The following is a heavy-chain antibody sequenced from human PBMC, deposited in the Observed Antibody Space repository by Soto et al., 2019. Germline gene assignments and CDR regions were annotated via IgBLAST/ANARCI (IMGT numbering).Heavy chain of an antibody. CDR1: GFTFDDYT. CDR2: ISWDGGST. J-gene: IGHJ6*02. CDR3: AKGSDYVPVISYYGMDV. V-gene: IGHV3-43*01. Sequence: GGSLRLSCAASGFTFDDYTMHWVRQAPGKGLEWVSLISWDGGSTYYADSVKGRFTISRDNGKNSLYLQMNSLRTEDTALYYCAKGSDYVPVISYYGMDVWGQGTTVTVSS. D-gene: IGHD3-10*02.